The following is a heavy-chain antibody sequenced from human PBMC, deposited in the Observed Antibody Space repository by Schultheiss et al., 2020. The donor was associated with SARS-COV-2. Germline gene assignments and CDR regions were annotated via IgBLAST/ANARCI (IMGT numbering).Heavy chain of an antibody. CDR1: GGSISSYY. D-gene: IGHD3-3*01. CDR2: IYTSGST. Sequence: SETLSLTCAVYGGSISSYYWSWIRQPAGKGLEWIGRIYTSGSTNYNPSLKSRVTMSVDTSKNQFSLKLSSVTAADTAVYYCARAADFWSGSTWFDPWGQGTLVTVSS. V-gene: IGHV4-59*10. CDR3: ARAADFWSGSTWFDP. J-gene: IGHJ5*02.